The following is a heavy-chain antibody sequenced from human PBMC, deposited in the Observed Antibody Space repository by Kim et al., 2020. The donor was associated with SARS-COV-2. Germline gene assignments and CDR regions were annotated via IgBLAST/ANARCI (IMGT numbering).Heavy chain of an antibody. J-gene: IGHJ6*02. D-gene: IGHD2-15*01. Sequence: ASVKVSCKASGYTFTSYYMHWVRQAPGQGLEWMGIINPSGGSTSYAQKFQGRVTMTRDTSTSTVYMELSSLRSEDTAVYYCARDLVGCSGGSCDFRMDVWGQGTTVTVSS. V-gene: IGHV1-46*01. CDR1: GYTFTSYY. CDR2: INPSGGST. CDR3: ARDLVGCSGGSCDFRMDV.